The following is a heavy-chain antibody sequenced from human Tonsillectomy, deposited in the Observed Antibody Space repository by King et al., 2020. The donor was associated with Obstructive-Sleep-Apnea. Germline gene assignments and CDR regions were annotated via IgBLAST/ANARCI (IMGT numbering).Heavy chain of an antibody. Sequence: VQLVESGGGLVKPGGSLRLSCAASGFTFSDYYMSWIRQAPGKGLEWVSYISSSGSTIYYADSVKGRFTSSRDNAKNSLYLQMNSLRAEDTAVYYCARRLWFGEYTTQNFDYWGQGTLVTVSS. CDR2: ISSSGSTI. D-gene: IGHD3-10*01. CDR1: GFTFSDYY. J-gene: IGHJ4*02. CDR3: ARRLWFGEYTTQNFDY. V-gene: IGHV3-11*01.